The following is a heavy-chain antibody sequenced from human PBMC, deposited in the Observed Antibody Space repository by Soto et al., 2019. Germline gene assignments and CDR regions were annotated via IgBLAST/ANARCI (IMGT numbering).Heavy chain of an antibody. J-gene: IGHJ4*02. V-gene: IGHV3-30*18. CDR1: GFTFSSYG. CDR3: AKSYYYGSGSYNHEGLLDY. Sequence: GGSLRLSCAASGFTFSSYGMHWVRQAPGKGLEWVAVISYDGSKKYYADSVKGRFTISRDNSKNTLYLQMNSLRDKDTAEYYCAKSYYYGSGSYNHEGLLDYWGQGTLVTVSS. D-gene: IGHD3-10*01. CDR2: ISYDGSKK.